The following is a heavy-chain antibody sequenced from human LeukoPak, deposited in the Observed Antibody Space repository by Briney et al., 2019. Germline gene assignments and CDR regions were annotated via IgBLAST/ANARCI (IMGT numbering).Heavy chain of an antibody. CDR3: ARGREQWPNYYYGMDV. CDR1: GYTFTSYG. J-gene: IGHJ6*02. D-gene: IGHD6-19*01. CDR2: ISAYNGNT. Sequence: ASVKVSCKASGYTFTSYGISWVRQAPGQGLEWTGWISAYNGNTNYAQKLQGRVTMTTDTSTSTAYMELRSLRSDDTAVYYCARGREQWPNYYYGMDVWGQGTTVTVSS. V-gene: IGHV1-18*01.